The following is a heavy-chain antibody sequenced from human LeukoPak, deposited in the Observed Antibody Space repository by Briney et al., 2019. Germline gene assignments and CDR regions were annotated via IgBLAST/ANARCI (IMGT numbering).Heavy chain of an antibody. CDR2: IRSKAYGGTT. CDR3: TRVIDGYYYGSGSSTRYFDY. CDR1: GFTFGDYA. V-gene: IGHV3-49*03. Sequence: GGSLRLSCTASGFTFGDYAMSWFRQAPGKGLECVGFIRSKAYGGTTEYAASVKGRFTISRDDSKSIAYLQMNSLKTEDTAVYYCTRVIDGYYYGSGSSTRYFDYWGQGTLVTVSS. D-gene: IGHD3-10*01. J-gene: IGHJ4*02.